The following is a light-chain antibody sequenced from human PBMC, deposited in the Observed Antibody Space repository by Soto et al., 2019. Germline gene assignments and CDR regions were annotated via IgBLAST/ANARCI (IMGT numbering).Light chain of an antibody. V-gene: IGLV2-14*01. CDR2: EVS. J-gene: IGLJ1*01. CDR3: SSYISSSALYV. Sequence: QSALTQPASVSGSPGQSITISCTGTISDIAGSNYVSWYQHHPGKAPKLMIYEVSNRTSGVFNRFSGSKSGNTASLTISGLQAEDEADYYCSSYISSSALYVFGTGTKVTVL. CDR1: ISDIAGSNY.